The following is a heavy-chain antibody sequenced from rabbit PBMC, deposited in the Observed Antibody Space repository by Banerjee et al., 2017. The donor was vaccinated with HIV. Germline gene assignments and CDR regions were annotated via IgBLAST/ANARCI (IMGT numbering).Heavy chain of an antibody. CDR2: IYTSGGNT. CDR1: GFSFSNGYD. Sequence: QEQLVESGGDLVKPGASLTLTCTASGFSFSNGYDMCWVRQAPGKGLQWIGCIYTSGGNTYYASWAKGRFTISKTSSTTVTLQMTSLTAADTATYFCASGNDYYQYFNLWGQGTLVTVS. J-gene: IGHJ4*01. V-gene: IGHV1S45*01. CDR3: ASGNDYYQYFNL. D-gene: IGHD1-1*01.